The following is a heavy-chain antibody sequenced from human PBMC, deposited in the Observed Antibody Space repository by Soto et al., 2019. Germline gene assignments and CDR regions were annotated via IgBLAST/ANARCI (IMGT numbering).Heavy chain of an antibody. V-gene: IGHV1-18*01. CDR3: ARDGGSGWYPLDY. CDR2: INADNGNT. CDR1: GYTFTSYG. D-gene: IGHD6-19*01. Sequence: GASVKVSCKASGYTFTSYGISWVRQAPGQRLEWMGWINADNGNTKYAQKFQGRVTITTDTSASTAYMELSSLRSEDTAVYYCARDGGSGWYPLDYWGQGTLVTVSS. J-gene: IGHJ4*02.